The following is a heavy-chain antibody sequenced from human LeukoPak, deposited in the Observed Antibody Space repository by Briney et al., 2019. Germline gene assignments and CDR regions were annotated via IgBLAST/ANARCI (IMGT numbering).Heavy chain of an antibody. CDR2: IYPGDSET. CDR3: ARRLYGGSGTFNDSLDY. D-gene: IGHD3-10*01. CDR1: GYSFTTYY. J-gene: IGHJ4*02. Sequence: GESLKISCQGSGYSFTTYYIAWVRQMPGKGLEWMGIIYPGDSETAYSPSFQGQVTISADRSISTAYLQWNSLKAADTAMYFCARRLYGGSGTFNDSLDYWGQGTMVTVSS. V-gene: IGHV5-51*01.